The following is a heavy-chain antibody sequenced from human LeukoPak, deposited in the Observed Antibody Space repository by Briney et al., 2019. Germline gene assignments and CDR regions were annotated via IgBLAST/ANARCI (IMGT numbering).Heavy chain of an antibody. Sequence: SETLSLTCTVSGGSIGSGGYYWSWIRQHPGKGLEWIGYIYYSGSTYYNPSLKSRVTISVDTSKNQFSLKLSSVTAADTAVYYCARDSPGYCTNGVCFDWGQGTLVTVSS. CDR2: IYYSGST. CDR3: ARDSPGYCTNGVCFD. D-gene: IGHD2-8*01. J-gene: IGHJ4*02. CDR1: GGSIGSGGYY. V-gene: IGHV4-31*03.